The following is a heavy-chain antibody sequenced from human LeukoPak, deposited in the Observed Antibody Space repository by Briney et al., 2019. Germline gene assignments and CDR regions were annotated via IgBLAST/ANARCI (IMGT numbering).Heavy chain of an antibody. Sequence: GASVKVSCKASGYTFTNYYMHWVRQAPGQGLEWMGIINPSGGSTSYAQKFQGRVTITADESTSTAYMELSSLRSEDTAVYYCAVTWFGELSDQFNWFDPWGQGTLVTVSS. CDR1: GYTFTNYY. D-gene: IGHD3-10*01. CDR2: INPSGGST. V-gene: IGHV1-46*01. CDR3: AVTWFGELSDQFNWFDP. J-gene: IGHJ5*02.